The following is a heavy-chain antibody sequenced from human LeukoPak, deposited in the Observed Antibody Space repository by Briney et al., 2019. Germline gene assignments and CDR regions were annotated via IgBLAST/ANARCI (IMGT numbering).Heavy chain of an antibody. CDR2: IYYSGST. D-gene: IGHD2-2*01. V-gene: IGHV4-39*07. CDR1: GGSISSSSYY. Sequence: SETLSLTCTVSGGSISSSSYYWGWIRQPPGKGLEWIGSIYYSGSTYYNPSLKSRVTISVDTSKNQFSLKLSSVTAADTAVYYCARVEDCSSTSCYAFDYWGQGTLVTVSS. J-gene: IGHJ4*02. CDR3: ARVEDCSSTSCYAFDY.